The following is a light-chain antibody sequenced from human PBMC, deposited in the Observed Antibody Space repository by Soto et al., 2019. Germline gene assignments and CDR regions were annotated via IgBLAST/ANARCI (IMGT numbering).Light chain of an antibody. J-gene: IGKJ5*01. CDR3: QQSYSTLSIT. CDR1: QSISSY. CDR2: AAS. Sequence: DIQMTQSPSSLSASVGDRVTITCRASQSISSYLNWYQQKPGKAPKLLIYAASSLQSGVPSRFSGSGSGTDFTLTISSLQPEDFATYSGQQSYSTLSITFGQGTRLEIK. V-gene: IGKV1-39*01.